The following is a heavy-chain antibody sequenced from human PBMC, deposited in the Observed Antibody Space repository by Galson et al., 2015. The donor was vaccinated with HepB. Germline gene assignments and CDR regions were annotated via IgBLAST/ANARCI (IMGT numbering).Heavy chain of an antibody. D-gene: IGHD2-21*01. V-gene: IGHV4-31*03. Sequence: SLTCTVSGGSISSGGYYWSWIRQHPGKGLEWIGYIYYSGSTYYNPSLKSRVTISVDTSKNQFSPKLSSVTAADTAVYYCARGGGQAYCGGDCYFGEFDPWGQGTLVTVSS. CDR2: IYYSGST. CDR3: ARGGGQAYCGGDCYFGEFDP. CDR1: GGSISSGGYY. J-gene: IGHJ5*02.